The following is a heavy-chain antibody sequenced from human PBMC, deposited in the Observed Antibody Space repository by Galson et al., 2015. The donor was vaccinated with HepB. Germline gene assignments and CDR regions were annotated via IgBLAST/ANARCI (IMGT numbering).Heavy chain of an antibody. CDR2: IDPSDSYT. J-gene: IGHJ1*01. Sequence: QSGAEVKKPGESLRISCKGSGYSFTSYWISWVRQMPGKGLEWMGRIDPSDSYTNYSPSFQGHVTISADKSISTAYLQWSSLKASDTAMYYCARHGARYYYDSSGYSSAGEYFQHWGQGTLVTVSS. V-gene: IGHV5-10-1*01. CDR1: GYSFTSYW. CDR3: ARHGARYYYDSSGYSSAGEYFQH. D-gene: IGHD3-22*01.